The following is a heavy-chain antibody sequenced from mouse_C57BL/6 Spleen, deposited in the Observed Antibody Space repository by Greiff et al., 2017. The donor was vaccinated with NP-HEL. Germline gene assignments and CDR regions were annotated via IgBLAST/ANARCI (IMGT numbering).Heavy chain of an antibody. V-gene: IGHV1-52*01. Sequence: VQLQQPGAELVRPGSSVKLSCKASGYTFTSYWLHWVKQRPIQGLEWIGNIDPSDSETHYNQKFKDKATLTVDKSSSTAYMQLSSLTSEDSAVYYCVSGLRREYYYAMDYWGQGTSVTVSS. J-gene: IGHJ4*01. CDR2: IDPSDSET. CDR1: GYTFTSYW. CDR3: VSGLRREYYYAMDY. D-gene: IGHD2-4*01.